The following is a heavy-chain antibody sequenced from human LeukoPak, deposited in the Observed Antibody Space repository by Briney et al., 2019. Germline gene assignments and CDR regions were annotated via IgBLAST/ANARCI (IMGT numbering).Heavy chain of an antibody. J-gene: IGHJ4*02. V-gene: IGHV4-34*01. CDR2: INHSGST. Sequence: PSETLSHTCAVYGGSFSGYYWSWIRQPPGKGLEWIGEINHSGSTNYNPSLKSRVTISVDTSKNQFSLKLSSVTAADTAVYYCARKGAVAGEGFDYWGQGTLVTVSS. CDR3: ARKGAVAGEGFDY. CDR1: GGSFSGYY. D-gene: IGHD6-19*01.